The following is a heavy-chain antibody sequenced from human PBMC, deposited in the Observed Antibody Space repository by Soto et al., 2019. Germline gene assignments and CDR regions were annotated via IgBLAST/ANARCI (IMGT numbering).Heavy chain of an antibody. D-gene: IGHD4-17*01. J-gene: IGHJ4*02. CDR3: VRGKEGDYVFDY. CDR1: GFIFGTYA. Sequence: EVQLLESGGGLVQPGGSLRLSCAASGFIFGTYAMSWVRQAPGKGLEWVSAVTDSGGSTYYAGSVKGRFTISRDNSKNPLYLQMNSLRAEDTAVYYCVRGKEGDYVFDYWGQGTLVTVSS. CDR2: VTDSGGST. V-gene: IGHV3-23*01.